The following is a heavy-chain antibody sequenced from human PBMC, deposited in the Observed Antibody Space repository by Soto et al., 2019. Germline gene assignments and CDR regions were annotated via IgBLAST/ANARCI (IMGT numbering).Heavy chain of an antibody. Sequence: QVQLVQSGAEVRKPGSSVKVSCKASGGTFSRHAISWVQQAPGQGLEWMGGIIPIFGTANHAQKFQGRVTIIADESTSTAYMELSSLRSEDTAIYYCARGWGYDTSDYYYAYWGQGTLVIVSS. CDR2: IIPIFGTA. CDR3: ARGWGYDTSDYYYAY. J-gene: IGHJ4*02. V-gene: IGHV1-69*01. D-gene: IGHD3-22*01. CDR1: GGTFSRHA.